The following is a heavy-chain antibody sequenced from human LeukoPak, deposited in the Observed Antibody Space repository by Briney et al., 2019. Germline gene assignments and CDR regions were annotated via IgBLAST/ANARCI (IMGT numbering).Heavy chain of an antibody. D-gene: IGHD3-22*01. CDR1: GFTFSSYG. CDR3: ARDSFLYDSSGYYDY. V-gene: IGHV3-NL1*01. Sequence: PGRSLRLSCTASGFTFSSYGMHWVRQAPGKGLEWVSVIYSGGSTYYADSVKGRFTISRDNSKNALYLQMNSLRAEDTAVYYCARDSFLYDSSGYYDYWGQGTLVTVSS. J-gene: IGHJ4*02. CDR2: IYSGGST.